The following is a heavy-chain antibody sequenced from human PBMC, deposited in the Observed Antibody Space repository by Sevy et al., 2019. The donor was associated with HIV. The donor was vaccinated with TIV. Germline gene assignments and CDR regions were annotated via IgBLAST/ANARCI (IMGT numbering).Heavy chain of an antibody. J-gene: IGHJ6*03. Sequence: SETLSLTCTVSGDSISSSSYFWGWIRQPPGKGLEWIGTGYFSGSTYYNVSLKSRVTISVDTSKSQFSLKQSSVTAADTAVYYCARETVVRELFPTYYYYYYMDVWGKGTTVTVSS. V-gene: IGHV4-39*02. CDR3: ARETVVRELFPTYYYYYYMDV. CDR2: GYFSGST. CDR1: GDSISSSSYF. D-gene: IGHD3-10*01.